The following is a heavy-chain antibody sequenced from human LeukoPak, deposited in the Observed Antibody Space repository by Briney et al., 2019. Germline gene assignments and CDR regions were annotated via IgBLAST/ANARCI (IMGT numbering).Heavy chain of an antibody. CDR2: IKQDGNEK. D-gene: IGHD3-22*01. CDR3: ARGRGGYYYDSSGYYYGEKDSYFDY. J-gene: IGHJ4*02. V-gene: IGHV3-7*03. Sequence: GGSLRLSCAASGFTSSNYWMTWVRQAPGKGLEWVANIKQDGNEKYYVDSVKGRFTISRDNAKNSLYLQMNSLRAEDTAVYYCARGRGGYYYDSSGYYYGEKDSYFDYWGQGTLVTVSS. CDR1: GFTSSNYW.